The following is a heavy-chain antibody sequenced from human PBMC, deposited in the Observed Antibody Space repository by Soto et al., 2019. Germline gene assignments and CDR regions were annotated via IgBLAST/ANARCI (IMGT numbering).Heavy chain of an antibody. V-gene: IGHV1-2*04. CDR1: GYTFTGSF. D-gene: IGHD4-4*01. CDR2: INPNSGGP. J-gene: IGHJ6*02. Sequence: GASVKVSCKASGYTFTGSFMHWVRQAPGQGLEWMGWINPNSGGPNSAQQFQGWVTMTSDPSISTAYMELSRLRSDDTAVYYCARDSVAVTTSSYYYYGMDVWGQGTTVTVSS. CDR3: ARDSVAVTTSSYYYYGMDV.